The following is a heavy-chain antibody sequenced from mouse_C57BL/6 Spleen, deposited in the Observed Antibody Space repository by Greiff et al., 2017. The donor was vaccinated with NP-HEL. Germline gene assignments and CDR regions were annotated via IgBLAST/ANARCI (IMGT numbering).Heavy chain of an antibody. CDR2: IDPENGDT. Sequence: EVQLQQSGAELVRPGASVKLSCTASGFNIKDDYMNWVKQRPEQGLEWIGWIDPENGDTAYAPKFQGKATITADKSSNTAYLQLSSLTSEDAAVEYCTRGGGNGDAMDYWGQGTSVTVSS. J-gene: IGHJ4*01. CDR3: TRGGGNGDAMDY. D-gene: IGHD2-1*01. V-gene: IGHV14-4*01. CDR1: GFNIKDDY.